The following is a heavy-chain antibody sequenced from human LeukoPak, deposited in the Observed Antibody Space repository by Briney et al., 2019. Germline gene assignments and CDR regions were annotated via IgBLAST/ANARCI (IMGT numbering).Heavy chain of an antibody. J-gene: IGHJ4*02. D-gene: IGHD7-27*01. Sequence: SETLSLTCTVSGVSISSSSYYWGWIRQPPGTGLEWIGSIYYSGSTYYNPSLKSRVTISVDTSKNQFSLKLSSVTAEDTAVYYCARDLNWETYWGQGTLVSVSS. CDR3: ARDLNWETY. CDR2: IYYSGST. V-gene: IGHV4-39*07. CDR1: GVSISSSSYY.